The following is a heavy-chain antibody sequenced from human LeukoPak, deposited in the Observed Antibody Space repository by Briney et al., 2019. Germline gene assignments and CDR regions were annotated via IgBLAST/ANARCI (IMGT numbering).Heavy chain of an antibody. D-gene: IGHD5-24*01. CDR2: ISGMSSTI. J-gene: IGHJ4*02. Sequence: PGGSLRLSCAASGFTFSSYAMSWVRQAPGKGLEWASFISGMSSTIYYADSVKGRFTISRDNAKNSVYLQMNSLRDEDTAVYYCARDSSDAYNPEPGYWGQGTLVTVSS. CDR3: ARDSSDAYNPEPGY. V-gene: IGHV3-48*02. CDR1: GFTFSSYA.